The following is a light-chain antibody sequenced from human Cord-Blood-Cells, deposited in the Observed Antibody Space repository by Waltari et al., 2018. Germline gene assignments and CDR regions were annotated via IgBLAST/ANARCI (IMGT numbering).Light chain of an antibody. CDR3: SSYTSSSTWV. CDR2: DVS. J-gene: IGLJ3*02. Sequence: QPALTQPASVPGPPGPSFTTSSTGTSSAVGGYTYVPWYQHHPGKAPKLMIYDVSNRPSGVSNRFSGSKSGNTASLTISGLQAEDEADYYCSSYTSSSTWVFGGGTKLTVL. CDR1: SSAVGGYTY. V-gene: IGLV2-14*03.